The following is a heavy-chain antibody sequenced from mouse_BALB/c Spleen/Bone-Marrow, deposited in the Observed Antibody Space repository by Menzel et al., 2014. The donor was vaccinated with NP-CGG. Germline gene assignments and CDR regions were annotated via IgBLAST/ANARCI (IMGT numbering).Heavy chain of an antibody. Sequence: EVKLMDSGGGLVQPGGSRKLSCAASGFTFSSFGMHWVRQAPEKGLEWVAYISSGSSTIYYADTVKGRFTISRDNPKNTLFLQMTSLRSEDTAMYYCARWGYYYAMDYRGQGTSVTVSS. CDR3: ARWGYYYAMDY. V-gene: IGHV5-17*02. CDR2: ISSGSSTI. J-gene: IGHJ4*01. CDR1: GFTFSSFG.